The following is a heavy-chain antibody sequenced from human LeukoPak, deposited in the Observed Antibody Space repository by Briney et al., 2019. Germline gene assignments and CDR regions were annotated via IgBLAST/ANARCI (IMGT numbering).Heavy chain of an antibody. CDR2: INPNSGDT. Sequence: SVKVSCKASGYTFTDYYMHWVRQAPGQGLEWMGWINPNSGDTNYAQKFQGRVTMTRDTSISTAYMDLSGLRSDDTAVYYCARNSAYNSSSDYWGQGSLVTVSS. V-gene: IGHV1-2*02. J-gene: IGHJ4*02. D-gene: IGHD6-6*01. CDR3: ARNSAYNSSSDY. CDR1: GYTFTDYY.